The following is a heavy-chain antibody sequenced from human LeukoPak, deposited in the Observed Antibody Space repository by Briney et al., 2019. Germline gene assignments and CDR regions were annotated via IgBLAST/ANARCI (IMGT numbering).Heavy chain of an antibody. J-gene: IGHJ5*02. V-gene: IGHV4-34*01. Sequence: SETLSLTCAVYGGSFSGYYWSWIRQPPGKGLEWIGEINHSGSTNYNPSLKSRVTISVDTSKNQFSLKLSSVTAADTAVYYCASTQPRTSWFDPWGQGTLATVSS. D-gene: IGHD1-1*01. CDR2: INHSGST. CDR3: ASTQPRTSWFDP. CDR1: GGSFSGYY.